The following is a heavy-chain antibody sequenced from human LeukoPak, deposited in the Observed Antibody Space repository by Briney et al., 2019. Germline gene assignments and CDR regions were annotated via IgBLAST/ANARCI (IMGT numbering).Heavy chain of an antibody. CDR2: IYYSGST. J-gene: IGHJ3*02. CDR3: ARGALAIAAAGKGAFDI. D-gene: IGHD6-13*01. Sequence: PSETLSLTCTVSGGSISSSSYYWGWIRQPPGKGLEWIGSIYYSGSTYYNPSLKSRVTISVDTSKNQFSLKLSSVTAADTAVYYCARGALAIAAAGKGAFDIWGQGTMVTVSS. CDR1: GGSISSSSYY. V-gene: IGHV4-39*07.